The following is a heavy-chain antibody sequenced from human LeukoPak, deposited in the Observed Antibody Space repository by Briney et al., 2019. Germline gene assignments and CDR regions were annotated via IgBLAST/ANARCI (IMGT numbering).Heavy chain of an antibody. D-gene: IGHD2-15*01. CDR2: ISASDGRT. CDR3: AKRRRPSGGAYDM. J-gene: IGHJ3*02. Sequence: GGSLRRSCAASGFTFDTSVMGWVRQAPGRGLEWVSDISASDGRTFYADSVKGRFTISRDNSKDTLYLQMNSLRAEDTALYYCAKRRRPSGGAYDMWGPGTMVTVSS. CDR1: GFTFDTSV. V-gene: IGHV3-23*01.